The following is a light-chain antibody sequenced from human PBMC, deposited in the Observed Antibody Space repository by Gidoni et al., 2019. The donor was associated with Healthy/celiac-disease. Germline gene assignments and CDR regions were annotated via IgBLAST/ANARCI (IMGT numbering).Light chain of an antibody. CDR3: QQYNSYALT. Sequence: DIQMTQSPSTLSASVGDRVTITCRAIPSISSWLAWYQQKPGKAPKLLIYKASSLESGVPSRFSGSGSGTEFTLTISSLQPDDFATYYCQQYNSYALTFXGXTKVEIK. CDR2: KAS. J-gene: IGKJ4*01. V-gene: IGKV1-5*03. CDR1: PSISSW.